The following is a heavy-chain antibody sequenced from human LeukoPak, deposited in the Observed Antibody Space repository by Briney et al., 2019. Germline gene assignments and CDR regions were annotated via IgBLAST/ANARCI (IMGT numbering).Heavy chain of an antibody. Sequence: PGRSLRLSCAASGFTFSSYGMHWVRQAPGKGLEWVAVIWYDGNNKYYADSVKGRFTISRDNSKNTLYLQMNSLRAEDTAVYYCARDRTERNFWSGYYSFDPWGQGTLVTVSS. CDR2: IWYDGNNK. V-gene: IGHV3-33*01. CDR3: ARDRTERNFWSGYYSFDP. CDR1: GFTFSSYG. D-gene: IGHD3-3*01. J-gene: IGHJ5*02.